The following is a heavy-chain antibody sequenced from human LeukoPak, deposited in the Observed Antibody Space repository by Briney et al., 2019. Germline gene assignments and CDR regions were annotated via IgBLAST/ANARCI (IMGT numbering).Heavy chain of an antibody. V-gene: IGHV4-59*01. CDR3: ARLTRWLNAFDI. CDR1: GGSISSYY. Sequence: PSETLSLTCTVSGGSISSYYWSWIRQPPGKGLEWIGYIYYSGSTNYNPSLKSRVTISVDTSKNQFSLKLSSVTAADTAVYYCARLTRWLNAFDIWGQGTMVTVSS. CDR2: IYYSGST. D-gene: IGHD5-24*01. J-gene: IGHJ3*02.